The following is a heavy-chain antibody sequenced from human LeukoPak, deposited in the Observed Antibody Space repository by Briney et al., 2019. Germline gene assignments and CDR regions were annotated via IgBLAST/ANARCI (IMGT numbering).Heavy chain of an antibody. CDR2: ISGSGDNT. CDR3: AKGDSSGYYFLIFDI. Sequence: GGSLRLSCAASGFTFSSYAMSWVRQAPGKGLEWVSAISGSGDNTYYADSVKGRFTISRDNSKNTLYLQMNSLRAEDTAVYYCAKGDSSGYYFLIFDIWGQGTMVTVSS. D-gene: IGHD3-22*01. CDR1: GFTFSSYA. V-gene: IGHV3-23*01. J-gene: IGHJ3*02.